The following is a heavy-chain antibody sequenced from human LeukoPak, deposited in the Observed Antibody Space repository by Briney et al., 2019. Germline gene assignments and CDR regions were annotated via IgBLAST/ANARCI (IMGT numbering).Heavy chain of an antibody. CDR3: ARGLFSYDSSGYYYYFDY. Sequence: SETLSLTCAVYGGSFSGYCWSWIRQPPGKGLEWIGEINHSGSTNYNPSLKSRVTISVDTSKNQFSLKLSSVTAADTAVYYCARGLFSYDSSGYYYYFDYWGQGTLVTVSS. J-gene: IGHJ4*02. CDR2: INHSGST. CDR1: GGSFSGYC. V-gene: IGHV4-34*01. D-gene: IGHD3-22*01.